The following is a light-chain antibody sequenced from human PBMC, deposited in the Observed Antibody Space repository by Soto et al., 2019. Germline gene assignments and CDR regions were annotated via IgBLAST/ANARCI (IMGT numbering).Light chain of an antibody. Sequence: IGLTQSPGTLSLSPGERATLSCRASQSVSSSYLAWYQQKPGQAPRLIIYGASSRATGIPDRFSGSGSGTDFTLTIRRLEPEDFEVYYCQQYGSSPLTFGGGTKVEIK. CDR3: QQYGSSPLT. CDR2: GAS. V-gene: IGKV3-20*01. CDR1: QSVSSSY. J-gene: IGKJ4*01.